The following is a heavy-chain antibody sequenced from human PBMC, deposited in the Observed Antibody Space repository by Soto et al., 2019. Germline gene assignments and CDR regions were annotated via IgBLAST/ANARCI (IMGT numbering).Heavy chain of an antibody. CDR2: ISAYNGNT. V-gene: IGHV1-18*01. J-gene: IGHJ4*02. Sequence: ASVKVSCKASGYTFTSYGISWVRQAPGQGLEWMGWISAYNGNTNYAQKLQGRVTMTTDTSTSTAYMELRSLRSDDTAVYYCARAPRYCSSTSCYAAYWGQGTLVTVSS. CDR1: GYTFTSYG. D-gene: IGHD2-2*01. CDR3: ARAPRYCSSTSCYAAY.